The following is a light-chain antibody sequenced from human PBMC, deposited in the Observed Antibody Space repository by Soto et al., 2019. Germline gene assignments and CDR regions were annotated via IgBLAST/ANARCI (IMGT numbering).Light chain of an antibody. V-gene: IGLV1-51*01. CDR2: GNN. Sequence: QSVLTQPPSVSAAPGQTVTISCFGSNSNIGKNYVSWYQQLQGTAPKPLINGNNNRHSGITDRISASNSGTSATLVITGLQPGDEADYYCATWDNALSAEVFGGGTKVTVL. J-gene: IGLJ3*02. CDR3: ATWDNALSAEV. CDR1: NSNIGKNY.